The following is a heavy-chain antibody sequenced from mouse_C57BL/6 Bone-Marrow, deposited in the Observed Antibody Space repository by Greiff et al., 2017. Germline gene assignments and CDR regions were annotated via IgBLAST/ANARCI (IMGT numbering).Heavy chain of an antibody. CDR2: IDPSGSYT. CDR1: GYTFTSYG. J-gene: IGHJ3*01. D-gene: IGHD2-4*01. CDR3: ARRDYDAFAY. V-gene: IGHV1-59*01. Sequence: VKLLESGAELVRPGTSVKLSCKASGYTFTSYGMHWVQQRPGQGLEWIGEIDPSGSYTNYNHKFKGKATLTVDTSSSTAYMQLSSLTSGDSAVYYCARRDYDAFAYWGQGTLVTVSA.